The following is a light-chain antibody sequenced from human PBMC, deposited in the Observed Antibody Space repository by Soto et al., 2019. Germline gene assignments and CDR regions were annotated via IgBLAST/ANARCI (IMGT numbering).Light chain of an antibody. CDR3: QHYNIYSEA. J-gene: IGKJ1*01. Sequence: DIQMTQSPSTLSGSVGDRVTSTCRASQTISSWLAWYQQKPGKAPKLLIYKASTLKSGVPSRFSGSGSGTEFTLTISSLQPDDFATYYCQHYNIYSEAFGQGTKVDIK. CDR1: QTISSW. CDR2: KAS. V-gene: IGKV1-5*03.